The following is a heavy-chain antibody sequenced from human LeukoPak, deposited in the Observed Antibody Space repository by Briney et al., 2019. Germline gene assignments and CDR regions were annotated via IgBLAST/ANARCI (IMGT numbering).Heavy chain of an antibody. D-gene: IGHD4-17*01. J-gene: IGHJ4*02. CDR3: ARGLYRNDYGDYGY. CDR2: SYYTGST. CDR1: GGSLSSYY. Sequence: SETLSLTCTVSGGSLSSYYWTWIRQPPGEGLEWIGYSYYTGSTSYNSSLKSRVTMSVQTSKNQFSLKLSSVAAADTAVYYCARGLYRNDYGDYGYWGQGTLVPVP. V-gene: IGHV4-59*01.